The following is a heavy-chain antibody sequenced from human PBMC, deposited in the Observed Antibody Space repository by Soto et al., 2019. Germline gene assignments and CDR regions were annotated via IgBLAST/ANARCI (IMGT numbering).Heavy chain of an antibody. CDR1: GFSLTTGGVG. D-gene: IGHD3-10*01. CDR2: IYWDDDE. CDR3: AHSRNLITEDAQVGDFDY. V-gene: IGHV2-5*02. Sequence: QITLKESGPTLVKPTQTLTLTCDFSGFSLTTGGVGVGWVSQPPGEALEWLALIYWDDDERYNPSLKTRLTITKDPSKNQVVLIMTNMDPVDTATYYCAHSRNLITEDAQVGDFDYWGQGTLVTVSS. J-gene: IGHJ4*02.